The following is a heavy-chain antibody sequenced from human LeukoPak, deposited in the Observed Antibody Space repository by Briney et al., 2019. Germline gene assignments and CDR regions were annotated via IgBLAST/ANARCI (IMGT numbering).Heavy chain of an antibody. D-gene: IGHD1-26*01. V-gene: IGHV4-59*01. CDR3: ARDRVGAPLAFDI. J-gene: IGHJ3*02. CDR2: IYYSGST. CDR1: GGSIRSYY. Sequence: SETLSLTCTVSGGSIRSYYWSWIRQPPGKGLEWIGYIYYSGSTNYNPSLKSRVTISVDTSKNQFSLKLSSVTAADTAVYYCARDRVGAPLAFDIWGQGTMVTVSS.